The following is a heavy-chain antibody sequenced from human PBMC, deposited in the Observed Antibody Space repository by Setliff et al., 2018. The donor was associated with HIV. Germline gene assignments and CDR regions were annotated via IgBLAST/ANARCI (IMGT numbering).Heavy chain of an antibody. CDR2: IYHTGST. V-gene: IGHV4-38-2*01. D-gene: IGHD4-17*01. J-gene: IGHJ4*02. CDR3: ARALLRCHLDY. Sequence: KPSETLSLTCAVSGYSISSGYYWGWIRQPPGKGLEWIGSIYHTGSTYYNPSLKSRVTMSADTSKNQFSLKLSSVTAADTAVYYCARALLRCHLDYWGQGTLVTVSS. CDR1: GYSISSGYY.